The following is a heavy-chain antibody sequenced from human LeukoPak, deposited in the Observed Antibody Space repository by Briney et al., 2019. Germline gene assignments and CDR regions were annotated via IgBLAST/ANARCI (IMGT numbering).Heavy chain of an antibody. CDR3: ARRGVLWFGELFYYGMDV. Sequence: PGRSLRLSCAASGFTFDDYDMHWVRQAPGKGLEWVSGINWSSGSIYYADSVKGRFTISRDNAKNSLYLQMNSLRAEDTAVYYCARRGVLWFGELFYYGMDVWGQGTTVTVSS. D-gene: IGHD3-10*01. J-gene: IGHJ6*02. CDR1: GFTFDDYD. CDR2: INWSSGSI. V-gene: IGHV3-9*01.